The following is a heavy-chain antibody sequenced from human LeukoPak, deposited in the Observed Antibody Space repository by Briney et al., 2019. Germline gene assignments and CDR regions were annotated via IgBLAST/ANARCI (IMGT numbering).Heavy chain of an antibody. J-gene: IGHJ4*02. CDR1: EFTFSNYA. CDR2: ISGSGGST. D-gene: IGHD5-18*01. Sequence: PGGSLRLSCAASEFTFSNYAMCWARQAPGKGLEWVSAISGSGGSTYYSDSVKGRFTISRDNSKNTLYLQMNSLRAEDTAVYYCTKGTIWLPFDYWGQGTLVTVSS. V-gene: IGHV3-23*01. CDR3: TKGTIWLPFDY.